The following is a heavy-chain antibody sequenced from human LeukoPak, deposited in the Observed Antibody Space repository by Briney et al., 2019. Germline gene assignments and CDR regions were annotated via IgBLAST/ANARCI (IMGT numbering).Heavy chain of an antibody. V-gene: IGHV4-59*08. CDR2: RYYSGGS. J-gene: IGHJ4*02. D-gene: IGHD1-26*01. Sequence: SETLSLTCTVSGSSISTNYWSWIRQPPGQGLDWSGYRYYSGGSNYNPSLKSRVTISLDTSNNQLSLMLRSVTAADTAVYYCARHEVGSKARWEYWGQGTLVTVSS. CDR1: GSSISTNY. CDR3: ARHEVGSKARWEY.